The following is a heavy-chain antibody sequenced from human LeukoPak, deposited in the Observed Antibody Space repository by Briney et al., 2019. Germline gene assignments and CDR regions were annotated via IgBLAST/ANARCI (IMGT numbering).Heavy chain of an antibody. Sequence: GASVKVSCKASGYTFTSYGISWVRQAPGQGLEWMGWISAYNGNTNYAQKLQGRVTMTTDTSTSTAYMELRSLRSEDTAVYYCARGNNYYGSGSYDYFDYWGQGTLVTVSS. CDR2: ISAYNGNT. CDR1: GYTFTSYG. V-gene: IGHV1-18*01. D-gene: IGHD3-10*01. J-gene: IGHJ4*02. CDR3: ARGNNYYGSGSYDYFDY.